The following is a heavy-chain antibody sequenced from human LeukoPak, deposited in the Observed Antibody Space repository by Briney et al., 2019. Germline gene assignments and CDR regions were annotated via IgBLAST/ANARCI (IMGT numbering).Heavy chain of an antibody. CDR1: GFRFSYFW. CDR3: ARDEVGGYYFE. D-gene: IGHD3-3*01. CDR2: INEDGSQK. V-gene: IGHV3-7*01. Sequence: GGSLRLSCEASGFRFSYFWMSWVRQAPGKGLEWVANINEDGSQKYYVDSVKGRFTISRDNTKKLVFLQMNSLRVEDTAVYYCARDEVGGYYFEWGQGNLVNVFS. J-gene: IGHJ4*02.